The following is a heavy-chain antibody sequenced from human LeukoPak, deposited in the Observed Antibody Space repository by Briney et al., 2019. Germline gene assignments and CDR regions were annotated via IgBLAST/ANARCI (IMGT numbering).Heavy chain of an antibody. Sequence: GGSLRLSCAASGFTFSSYDMHWVRQAPGKGLEWVSYISGPSDTIHYADSVKGRFTISRDNAKNSLYLQMNSLGAEDTAVYCARDLGRDRYFDSWGQGTLVTVSS. CDR2: ISGPSDTI. V-gene: IGHV3-48*04. J-gene: IGHJ4*02. CDR1: GFTFSSYD. CDR3: ARDLGRDRYFDS. D-gene: IGHD5-24*01.